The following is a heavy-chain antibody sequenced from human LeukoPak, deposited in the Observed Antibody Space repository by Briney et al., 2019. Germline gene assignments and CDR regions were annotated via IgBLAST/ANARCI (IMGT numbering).Heavy chain of an antibody. CDR3: ARVAVAGTWVDY. J-gene: IGHJ4*02. D-gene: IGHD6-19*01. CDR2: IYSGGST. V-gene: IGHV3-66*01. CDR1: GFTFSSYA. Sequence: PGGSLRLSCAASGFTFSSYAMSWVRQAPGKGLEWVSVIYSGGSTYYADSVKGRFTISRDNSKNTLYLQMNSLRAEDTAVYYCARVAVAGTWVDYWGQGTLVTVSS.